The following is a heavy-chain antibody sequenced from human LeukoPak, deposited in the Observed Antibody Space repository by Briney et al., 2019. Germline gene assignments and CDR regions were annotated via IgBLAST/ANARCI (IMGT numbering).Heavy chain of an antibody. CDR2: IKSKTDGGTT. CDR3: TTDPLYGDYVPKDFPLPY. V-gene: IGHV3-15*01. D-gene: IGHD4-17*01. CDR1: GFPFSSYW. Sequence: GGSLRLSCVASGFPFSSYWMTWVRQAPGKGLEWVGRIKSKTDGGTTDYAAPVKGRFTISRDDSKNTLYLQTNSLKTEDTAVYYCTTDPLYGDYVPKDFPLPYWGQGTLVTVSS. J-gene: IGHJ4*02.